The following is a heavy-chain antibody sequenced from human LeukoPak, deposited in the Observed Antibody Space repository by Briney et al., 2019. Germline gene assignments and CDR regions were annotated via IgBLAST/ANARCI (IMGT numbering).Heavy chain of an antibody. J-gene: IGHJ4*02. D-gene: IGHD5-18*01. Sequence: SGPTLLNPRQTLTLTCSFSGFSLSSGAVAVGWIRQPPGKALEWLTHIYWNGDEKYNRFLRSRLTITKDTSKNQVVLTMTNMDPVDTGTYCCAHLTAEASYYYDYWGQGILITVSS. CDR1: GFSLSSGAVA. CDR3: AHLTAEASYYYDY. CDR2: IYWNGDE. V-gene: IGHV2-5*01.